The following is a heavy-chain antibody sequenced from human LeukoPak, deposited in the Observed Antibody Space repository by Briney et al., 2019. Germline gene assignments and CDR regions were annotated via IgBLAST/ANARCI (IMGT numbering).Heavy chain of an antibody. V-gene: IGHV3-30*18. Sequence: GGSLRLSCAASGFTFSSYGMHWVRQAPGKGLEWVAVISYDGSNKYYADSVKGRFTISRDNSKNTLYLQMNSLRAEDTAVYYCVKDIGGGSWGINWFDPWGQGTLVTVSS. CDR2: ISYDGSNK. CDR3: VKDIGGGSWGINWFDP. D-gene: IGHD2-15*01. J-gene: IGHJ5*02. CDR1: GFTFSSYG.